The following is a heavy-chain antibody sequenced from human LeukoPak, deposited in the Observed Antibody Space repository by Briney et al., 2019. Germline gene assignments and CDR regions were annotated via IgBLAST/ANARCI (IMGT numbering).Heavy chain of an antibody. CDR2: INSFGSST. CDR1: GFTFSNYA. J-gene: IGHJ5*02. D-gene: IGHD2-15*01. CDR3: AREASAVGWFDP. V-gene: IGHV3-74*01. Sequence: GGSLRLSCAASGFTFSNYAMTWVRQAPGKGLVWVSRINSFGSSTTCADSVKGRFTISRDNAKNTLYLQMNSLRAEDTAVYYCAREASAVGWFDPWGQGTLVTVSS.